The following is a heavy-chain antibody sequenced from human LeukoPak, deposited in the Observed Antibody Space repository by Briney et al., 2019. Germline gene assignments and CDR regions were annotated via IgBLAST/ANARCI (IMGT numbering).Heavy chain of an antibody. D-gene: IGHD3-3*01. CDR2: ISYDGSNQ. V-gene: IGHV3-30*18. J-gene: IGHJ4*02. CDR3: AKTVATFGVVSPFDY. Sequence: GGSLRLSCAASGFTFSNYWIHWVRQAPGKGLEWVAVISYDGSNQYYADSVKGRFTISRDNSKNTLYLQMNSLRAEDTAVYYCAKTVATFGVVSPFDYWGQGTLVTVSS. CDR1: GFTFSNYW.